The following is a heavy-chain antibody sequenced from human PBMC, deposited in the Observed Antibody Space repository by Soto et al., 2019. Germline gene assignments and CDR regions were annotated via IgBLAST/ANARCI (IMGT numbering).Heavy chain of an antibody. CDR2: ITTAGDT. V-gene: IGHV3-13*01. CDR1: GFTFSNYD. CDR3: ARELHGGSYGMDV. Sequence: EVQLVESGGGLVQPGGSLRLSCAPSGFTFSNYDMHWVRQVTGKGLEWVSGITTAGDTYYPGSVKGRFTISREKAKNSLYLQMNSLSAGDTAVYYCARELHGGSYGMDVWGQRTTVTVSS. J-gene: IGHJ6*02.